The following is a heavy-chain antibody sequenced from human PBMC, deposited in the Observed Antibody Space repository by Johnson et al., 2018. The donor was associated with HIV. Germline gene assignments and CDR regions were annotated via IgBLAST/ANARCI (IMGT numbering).Heavy chain of an antibody. V-gene: IGHV3-30*03. CDR2: ISYDGSNQ. Sequence: QVQLVESGGGVVQPGRSLRLSCAASGFTFSSYGMHWVRQAPGKGLEWVAAISYDGSNQYYADSVKGRFTIPRDNSKNSMYLQMNSLRVEDTALYYCVRDTGYCSGGRCDDAFDVWGQGTVVTVSS. CDR3: VRDTGYCSGGRCDDAFDV. D-gene: IGHD2-15*01. CDR1: GFTFSSYG. J-gene: IGHJ3*01.